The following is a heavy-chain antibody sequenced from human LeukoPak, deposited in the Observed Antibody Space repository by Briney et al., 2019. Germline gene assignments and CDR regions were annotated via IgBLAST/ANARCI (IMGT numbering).Heavy chain of an antibody. Sequence: PGGSLRLSCAASGFSFRDYWMSWVRQAPGKGLEWVSYISSSSSTIYYADSVKGRFTISRDNAKNSLYLQMNSLRDEDTAVYYCARVYDSSGPWGYWGQGTLVTVSS. CDR3: ARVYDSSGPWGY. CDR2: ISSSSSTI. V-gene: IGHV3-48*02. D-gene: IGHD3-22*01. CDR1: GFSFRDYW. J-gene: IGHJ4*02.